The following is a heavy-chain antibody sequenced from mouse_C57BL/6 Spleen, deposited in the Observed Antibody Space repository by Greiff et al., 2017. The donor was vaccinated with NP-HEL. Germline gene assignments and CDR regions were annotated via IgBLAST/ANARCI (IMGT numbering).Heavy chain of an antibody. CDR1: GFTFSSYG. CDR3: ARHGGLRLGIFAY. Sequence: EVKLVESGGDLVKPGGSLKLSCAASGFTFSSYGMSWVRQTPDKRLEWVATISSGGSYTYYPDSVKGRFTISRDNAKNTLYLQMSSLKSEDTAMYYCARHGGLRLGIFAYWGQGTLVTVSA. D-gene: IGHD2-4*01. CDR2: ISSGGSYT. J-gene: IGHJ3*01. V-gene: IGHV5-6*01.